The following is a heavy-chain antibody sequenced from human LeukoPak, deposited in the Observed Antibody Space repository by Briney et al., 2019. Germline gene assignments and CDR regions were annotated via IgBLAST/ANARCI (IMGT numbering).Heavy chain of an antibody. CDR3: AREGHYYDSSGYYF. CDR2: ISSSSSTI. D-gene: IGHD3-22*01. CDR1: GFTFSSYS. J-gene: IGHJ4*02. Sequence: GGSLRLSCAAFGFTFSSYSMNWVRQAPGKGLEWVSYISSSSSTIYYADSVKGRFTISRDNAKNSLYLQMNSLRDEDTAVYYCAREGHYYDSSGYYFWGQGTLVTVSS. V-gene: IGHV3-48*02.